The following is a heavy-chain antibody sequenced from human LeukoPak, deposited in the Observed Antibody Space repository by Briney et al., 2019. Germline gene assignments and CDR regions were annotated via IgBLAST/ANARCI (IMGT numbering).Heavy chain of an antibody. V-gene: IGHV3-48*03. CDR3: ARDWGGYDYFDY. CDR1: GFTFSSYE. CDR2: ISSSGSTI. D-gene: IGHD5-12*01. Sequence: GGSLRLSCAASGFTFSSYEMNCVRPAPGKGLEWVSYISSSGSTIYYADSVKGRFTISRDNAKNSLYLQMNSLRAEDTAVYYCARDWGGYDYFDYWGQGTLVTVSS. J-gene: IGHJ4*02.